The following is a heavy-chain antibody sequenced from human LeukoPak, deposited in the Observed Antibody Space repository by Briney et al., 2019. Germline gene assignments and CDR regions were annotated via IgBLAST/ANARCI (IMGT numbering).Heavy chain of an antibody. CDR2: IFYSGST. CDR3: ARSVFLMIDAYDF. V-gene: IGHV4-39*01. D-gene: IGHD2-2*01. CDR1: SGSISSSNFY. Sequence: PSETLSLTCTVSSGSISSSNFYWGWFRQPPGKGLEWIGTIFYSGSTYYSPSLKSRVTISVDTSENQFSLKLSSVTAAETAIYYCARSVFLMIDAYDFWGQGTLVAVSS. J-gene: IGHJ4*02.